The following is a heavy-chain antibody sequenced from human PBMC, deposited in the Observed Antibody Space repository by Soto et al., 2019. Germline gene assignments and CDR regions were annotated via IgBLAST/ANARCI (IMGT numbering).Heavy chain of an antibody. V-gene: IGHV1-2*04. CDR1: GFTFTGYY. Sequence: GASVKVSWKASGFTFTGYYMHWVRQAPGKRLEWMGWINPKSGGTNYAQKFQGWVTMTRDTSISTAYMELSRLRSDDTAVYYCATGRGDYYDSSGYHIQDYWFDPWGQGTLVTVSS. J-gene: IGHJ5*02. D-gene: IGHD3-22*01. CDR3: ATGRGDYYDSSGYHIQDYWFDP. CDR2: INPKSGGT.